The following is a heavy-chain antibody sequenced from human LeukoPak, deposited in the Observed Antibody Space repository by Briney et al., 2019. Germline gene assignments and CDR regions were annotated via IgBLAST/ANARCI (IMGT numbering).Heavy chain of an antibody. V-gene: IGHV4-34*01. CDR1: GGSFSGYY. Sequence: SETLSLTCAVYGGSFSGYYWSWIRQPPGKGLEWIGEINHSGSTNYNPSLKSRVTISVDTSKNQFSLKLSSVTAADTAVYYCARGLPGYCSSTSCLQRITMVRRRSNWFDPWGQGTLVTVSS. CDR2: INHSGST. CDR3: ARGLPGYCSSTSCLQRITMVRRRSNWFDP. D-gene: IGHD2-2*01. J-gene: IGHJ5*02.